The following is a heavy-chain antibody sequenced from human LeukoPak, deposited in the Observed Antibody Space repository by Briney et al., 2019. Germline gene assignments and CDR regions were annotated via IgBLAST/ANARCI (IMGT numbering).Heavy chain of an antibody. CDR1: GGSVSSGTYY. Sequence: SETLSLTCTVSGGSVSSGTYYWSWIRQPPGKGLEWIGHMYYTGNTHYVPFLRSRVTMSIDTSKNQFSLKLTSVTAADTAVYYCARGTNYYGSGDYWGQGALVTVSS. V-gene: IGHV4-61*01. CDR3: ARGTNYYGSGDY. CDR2: MYYTGNT. D-gene: IGHD3-10*01. J-gene: IGHJ4*02.